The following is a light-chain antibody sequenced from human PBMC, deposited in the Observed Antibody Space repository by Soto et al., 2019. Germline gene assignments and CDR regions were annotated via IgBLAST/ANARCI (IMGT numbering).Light chain of an antibody. CDR3: QQYNSYST. CDR2: KAS. Sequence: DIQMTQSPSTLSASVGDRVTITCRASQSISSWLAWYQQKPGKAPKLLIYKASGLESGVPSRFSSSGSGTEFTLTISSLQPDDFASYYCQQYNSYSTFGQGTKVEIK. CDR1: QSISSW. J-gene: IGKJ1*01. V-gene: IGKV1-5*03.